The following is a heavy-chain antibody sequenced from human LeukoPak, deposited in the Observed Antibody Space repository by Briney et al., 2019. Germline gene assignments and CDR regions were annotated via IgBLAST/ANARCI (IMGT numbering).Heavy chain of an antibody. CDR3: AELGITMIGGV. V-gene: IGHV3-48*03. Sequence: PGGSLRLSCAASGFTFSSYEMNWVRQATGKGLEWVSYISSSGSTIYYADSVKGRFIISRDNDKNSLYLQMNSLRAEDTAVYYCAELGITMIGGVWGKGTTVTISS. CDR1: GFTFSSYE. J-gene: IGHJ6*04. CDR2: ISSSGSTI. D-gene: IGHD3-10*02.